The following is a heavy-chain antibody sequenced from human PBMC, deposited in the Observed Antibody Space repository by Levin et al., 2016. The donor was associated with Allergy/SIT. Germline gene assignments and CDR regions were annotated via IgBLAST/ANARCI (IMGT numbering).Heavy chain of an antibody. CDR1: GFTFSSYS. J-gene: IGHJ4*02. CDR2: ISSSSSYI. CDR3: ARDGDIVVSEVLFFDY. Sequence: GGSLRLSCAASGFTFSSYSMNWVRQAPGKGLEWVSSISSSSSYIYYADSVKGRFTISRDNAKNSLYLQMNSLRAEDTAVYYCARDGDIVVSEVLFFDYWGQGTLVTVSS. D-gene: IGHD2-2*01. V-gene: IGHV3-21*01.